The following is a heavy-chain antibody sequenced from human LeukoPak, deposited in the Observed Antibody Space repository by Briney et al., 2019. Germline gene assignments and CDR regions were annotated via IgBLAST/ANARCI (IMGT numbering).Heavy chain of an antibody. CDR3: ARLGIDYDILTGYIPDAFDI. D-gene: IGHD3-9*01. CDR1: GGSISSVDYY. V-gene: IGHV4-30-4*01. CDR2: IYYSGST. Sequence: PSETLSLTCTVSGGSISSVDYYWSWICQPPGKGLEWIGYIYYSGSTYYDPSLKSRVMISVDASKNQFSLKLSSVTAADTAVYYCARLGIDYDILTGYIPDAFDIWGQGTMVTVSS. J-gene: IGHJ3*02.